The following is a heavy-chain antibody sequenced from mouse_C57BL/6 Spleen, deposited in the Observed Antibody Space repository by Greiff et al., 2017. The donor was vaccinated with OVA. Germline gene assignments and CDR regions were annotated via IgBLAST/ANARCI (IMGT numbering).Heavy chain of an antibody. V-gene: IGHV1-77*01. J-gene: IGHJ3*01. CDR2: IGPGSGST. CDR1: GYTFTDYY. Sequence: QVQLQQSGAELVKPGASVKISCKASGYTFTDYYINWVKQRPGQGLEWIGKIGPGSGSTYYNEKFKGKATLTADKSSSTAYMQLSSLTSEDSAVYFCARPTYYDYGVAWFAYWGQGTLVTVSA. D-gene: IGHD2-4*01. CDR3: ARPTYYDYGVAWFAY.